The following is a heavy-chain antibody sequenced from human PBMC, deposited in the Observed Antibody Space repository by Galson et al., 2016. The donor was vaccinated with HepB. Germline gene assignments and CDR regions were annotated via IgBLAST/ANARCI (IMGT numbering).Heavy chain of an antibody. V-gene: IGHV4-59*08. CDR1: GGSISSYY. D-gene: IGHD2/OR15-2a*01. J-gene: IGHJ3*01. Sequence: SETLSLTCTVSGGSISSYYWSWIRQSPGKGLEWIGDIDYSGNINYNPPLKSRVTIALDTSKKQISLKLSSVTAADTAVYYCARHAFLSAFDFWGQGTMVSVSS. CDR3: ARHAFLSAFDF. CDR2: IDYSGNI.